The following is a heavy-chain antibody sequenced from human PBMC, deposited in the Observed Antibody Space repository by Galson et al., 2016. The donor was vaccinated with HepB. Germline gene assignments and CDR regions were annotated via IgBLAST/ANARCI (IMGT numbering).Heavy chain of an antibody. J-gene: IGHJ4*02. CDR3: TTVGLRDS. CDR1: GFNFSNAW. CDR2: IKRKTDGGTT. V-gene: IGHV3-15*01. Sequence: SLRLSCAASGFNFSNAWMNWVRQAPGKGLEWVGLIKRKTDGGTTDYAAPVKGRFTISRDDSKNTLYLHTDSLEPEDTAFYYCTTVGLRDSWGQGTLVTVSS.